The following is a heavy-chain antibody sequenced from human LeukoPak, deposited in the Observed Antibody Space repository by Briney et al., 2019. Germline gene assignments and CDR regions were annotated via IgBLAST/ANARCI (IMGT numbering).Heavy chain of an antibody. V-gene: IGHV1-24*01. Sequence: ASVKVSCKVSGYTLTELSMHWVRQAPGKGLEWMGGFDPEDGETIYAQKFQGRVTMTGDTSTDTAYMELSSLRSEDTAVYYCASRPDLWFGEFQPYYYYYMDVWGKGTTVTVSS. CDR1: GYTLTELS. D-gene: IGHD3-10*01. J-gene: IGHJ6*03. CDR3: ASRPDLWFGEFQPYYYYYMDV. CDR2: FDPEDGET.